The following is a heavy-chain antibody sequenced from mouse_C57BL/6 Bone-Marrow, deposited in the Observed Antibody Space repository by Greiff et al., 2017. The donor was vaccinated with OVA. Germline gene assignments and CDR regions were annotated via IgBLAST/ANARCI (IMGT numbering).Heavy chain of an antibody. CDR3: ARHEERPYGNYVPYFDY. J-gene: IGHJ2*01. CDR2: FYPGSGSI. CDR1: GYTFTEYT. D-gene: IGHD2-1*01. V-gene: IGHV1-62-2*01. Sequence: QVQLQQSGAELVKPGASVKLSCKASGYTFTEYTIHWVKQRSGQGLEWIGWFYPGSGSIKYNEKFKDKATLTADKSSSTVYMELSRLTSEDAAVYFCARHEERPYGNYVPYFDYWGQGTTLTVSS.